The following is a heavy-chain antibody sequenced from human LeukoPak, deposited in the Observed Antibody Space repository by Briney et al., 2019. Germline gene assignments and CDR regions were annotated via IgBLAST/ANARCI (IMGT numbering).Heavy chain of an antibody. CDR1: GGSMSPYH. D-gene: IGHD3-22*01. J-gene: IGHJ5*02. CDR3: ARAWDYYDTNWFDP. Sequence: SETLSLTCTVSGGSMSPYHWGWIRQPPGKGLEWTGYIYYSGSTSYNPSLKSRVTISVDTSKNQFSLKLSSVTAADTAVYYCARAWDYYDTNWFDPWGQGTLVTVSS. V-gene: IGHV4-59*01. CDR2: IYYSGST.